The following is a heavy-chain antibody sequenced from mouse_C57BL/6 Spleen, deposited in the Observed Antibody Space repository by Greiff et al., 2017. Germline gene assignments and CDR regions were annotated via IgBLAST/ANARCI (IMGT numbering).Heavy chain of an antibody. CDR2: IHPTSGST. V-gene: IGHV1-64*01. CDR3: ATYSNLRIAY. CDR1: GYTFTSYW. Sequence: QVQLQQPGAELVKPGASVKLSCKASGYTFTSYWMHWVKQRPGQGLEWIGMIHPTSGSTNYNEKFKSKATLTVDKSSSTAYMQLSSLTAEYSAVYYCATYSNLRIAYWGQGTLVTVSA. J-gene: IGHJ3*01. D-gene: IGHD2-5*01.